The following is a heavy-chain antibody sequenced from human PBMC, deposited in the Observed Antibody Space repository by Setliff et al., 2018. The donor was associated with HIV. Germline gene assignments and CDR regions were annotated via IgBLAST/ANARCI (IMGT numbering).Heavy chain of an antibody. Sequence: ESVKVSCKNSGYTFTASYLQRVRHTPGQGLKWMGWMHPNSGATKYAQKFRDRVTLTGDTSISTASMELSSIKSDDTAMYYCATSTSRFFWNGFYQGGFGSRNSHSFENWGQGTLVTVSS. CDR2: MHPNSGAT. V-gene: IGHV1-2*02. CDR3: ATSTSRFFWNGFYQGGFGSRNSHSFEN. D-gene: IGHD3-3*01. J-gene: IGHJ4*02. CDR1: GYTFTASY.